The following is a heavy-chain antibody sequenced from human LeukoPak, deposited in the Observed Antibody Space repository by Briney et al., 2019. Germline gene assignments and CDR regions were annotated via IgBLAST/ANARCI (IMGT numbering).Heavy chain of an antibody. J-gene: IGHJ4*02. CDR2: ISDRARNT. CDR1: GFTFNTYA. D-gene: IGHD4-11*01. Sequence: GGSLRLSCAASGFTFNTYAMSWVRQTPGKGLEWVSTISDRARNTHYADSVNGRFTISRDDFLNMVYLQMDRLTVEDTAVYYCTTRLQHHFDYWGQGTQVTVSS. CDR3: TTRLQHHFDY. V-gene: IGHV3-23*01.